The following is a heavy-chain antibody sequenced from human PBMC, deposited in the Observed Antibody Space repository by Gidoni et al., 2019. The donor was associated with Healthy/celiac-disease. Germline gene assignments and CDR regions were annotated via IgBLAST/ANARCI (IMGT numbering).Heavy chain of an antibody. CDR3: ARDGVDYYDSSGQFDL. CDR1: GFTFSSYS. CDR2: ISSSSSYI. D-gene: IGHD3-22*01. Sequence: EVQLVESGGGLVKPGGSLRLSCAASGFTFSSYSMNWVRQAPGKGLEWVSSISSSSSYIYYADSVKGRFTISRDNAKNSLYLQMNSLRAEDTAVYYCARDGVDYYDSSGQFDLWGRGTLVTVSS. V-gene: IGHV3-21*01. J-gene: IGHJ2*01.